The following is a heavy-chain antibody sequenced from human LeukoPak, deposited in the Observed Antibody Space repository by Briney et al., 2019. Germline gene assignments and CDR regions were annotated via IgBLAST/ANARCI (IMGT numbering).Heavy chain of an antibody. Sequence: GSLRLSCVVSGFDFSGFSMSWVRQAPGKGLEWIGYIYYSGSTNYNPSLKSRVTISVDTSKNQFSLKLSSVTAADTAVYYCARADIRGVIFYFDYWGQGTLVTVSS. V-gene: IGHV4-59*01. D-gene: IGHD3-10*01. J-gene: IGHJ4*02. CDR2: IYYSGST. CDR3: ARADIRGVIFYFDY. CDR1: GFDFSGFS.